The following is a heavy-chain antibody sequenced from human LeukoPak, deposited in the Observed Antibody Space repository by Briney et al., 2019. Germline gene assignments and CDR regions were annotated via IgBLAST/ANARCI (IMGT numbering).Heavy chain of an antibody. Sequence: GGSLRLSCAASGFTFSSYGMSWVRQAPGKGLQWVSSINGGGDRKYYADSVKGRFTISRDNSKNTLYLQMNSLRAEDTAVYYCAKRLFDYWGQGTLVTVSS. J-gene: IGHJ4*02. CDR1: GFTFSSYG. V-gene: IGHV3-23*01. CDR2: INGGGDRK. CDR3: AKRLFDY. D-gene: IGHD5/OR15-5a*01.